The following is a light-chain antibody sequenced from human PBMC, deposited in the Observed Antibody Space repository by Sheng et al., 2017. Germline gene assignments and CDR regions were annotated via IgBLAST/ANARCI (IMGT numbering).Light chain of an antibody. CDR3: QQRTNWAT. CDR1: QSVSSN. Sequence: EIVMTQSPATLSVSPGERATLSCRASQSVSSNLAWYQQRPGQAPRLLIYGASTRATGIPARFSGSGSGTDFTLTISSLEPEDSAVYYCQQRTNWATFGQGTRLEIK. V-gene: IGKV3-15*01. J-gene: IGKJ5*01. CDR2: GAS.